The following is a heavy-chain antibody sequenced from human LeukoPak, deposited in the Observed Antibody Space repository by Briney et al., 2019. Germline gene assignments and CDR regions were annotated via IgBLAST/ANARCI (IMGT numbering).Heavy chain of an antibody. D-gene: IGHD6-13*01. CDR1: GYTFTGYY. V-gene: IGHV1-2*02. J-gene: IGHJ6*03. Sequence: ASVKVSCKASGYTFTGYYMHWVRQAPGQGLEWMGWINPNSGGTNYAQKFQGRVTMTRDTSISTAYMELSRLRSDDTAVYYCARYGGIAAAGTSYYYMDVWGKGTTVTVSS. CDR3: ARYGGIAAAGTSYYYMDV. CDR2: INPNSGGT.